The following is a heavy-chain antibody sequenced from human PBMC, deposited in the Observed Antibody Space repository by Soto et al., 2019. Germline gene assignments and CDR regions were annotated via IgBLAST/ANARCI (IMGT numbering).Heavy chain of an antibody. CDR2: IYPGDSNT. Sequence: GESLKISCKGSGFSFTNYWIGWVRQMPGKGLEWMGIIYPGDSNTRYSPSFQGQVTISADKSINTAYLQWSSLKASDTAMYYCARRRYYYDSSGYEILDFWGQGTPVTVSS. J-gene: IGHJ4*02. D-gene: IGHD3-22*01. V-gene: IGHV5-51*01. CDR3: ARRRYYYDSSGYEILDF. CDR1: GFSFTNYW.